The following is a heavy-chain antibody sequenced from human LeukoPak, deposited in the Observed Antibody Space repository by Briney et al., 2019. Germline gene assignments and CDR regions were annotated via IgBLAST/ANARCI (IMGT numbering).Heavy chain of an antibody. J-gene: IGHJ4*02. CDR1: GGSISSYY. Sequence: SETLSLTCTVSGGSISSYYWSWIRQPPGKGLEWIGYIYHSGSTYYNPSLKSRVTISVDRSKNQFSLKLCSVTAADTAVYYCAREGGGSSWYDYWGQGTLVTVSS. CDR2: IYHSGST. D-gene: IGHD6-13*01. CDR3: AREGGGSSWYDY. V-gene: IGHV4-59*12.